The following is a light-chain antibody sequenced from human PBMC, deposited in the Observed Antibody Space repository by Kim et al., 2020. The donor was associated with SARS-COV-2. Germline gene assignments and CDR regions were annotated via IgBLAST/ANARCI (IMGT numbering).Light chain of an antibody. CDR1: QRLSDSPNDNNY. J-gene: IGKJ1*01. CDR3: YQYYLCPQT. CDR2: WAS. V-gene: IGKV4-1*01. Sequence: DIVMTQSPDSLAVSLGERATINCKSSQRLSDSPNDNNYLAWYQQKPGQAPKLLIYWASTRKSGVPDRFSGSGSGTDFTLTISSLQAEDVAFYYCYQYYLCPQTFGQGTKVDIK.